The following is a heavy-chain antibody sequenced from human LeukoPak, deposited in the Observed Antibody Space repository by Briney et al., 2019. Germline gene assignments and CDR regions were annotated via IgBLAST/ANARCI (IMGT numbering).Heavy chain of an antibody. V-gene: IGHV4-59*01. Sequence: SETLSLTRTVSGDSISGYYRSWIRQPPGKGLEWIGYIYYTGSTNYNPSLKSRLTISLDTSKNQFSLKLSSVTAADTAVYYCARGAVAAGIFFDFWG. D-gene: IGHD6-13*01. J-gene: IGHJ4*01. CDR3: ARGAVAAGIFFDF. CDR1: GDSISGYY. CDR2: IYYTGST.